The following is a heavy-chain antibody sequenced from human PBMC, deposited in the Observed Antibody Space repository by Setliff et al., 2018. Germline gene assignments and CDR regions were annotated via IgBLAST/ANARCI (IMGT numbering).Heavy chain of an antibody. CDR2: IYSGGST. J-gene: IGHJ6*02. CDR3: ARDKGSAAAGTAYYYGMDV. V-gene: IGHV3-66*01. Sequence: GGSLSLSCAASGFTVSSNYMSWVRQAPGKGLEWVSVIYSGGSTYYADSVKGRFTISRDNSKNTLYLQMNSLRAEDTAVYYCARDKGSAAAGTAYYYGMDVWGQGTTVTVS. D-gene: IGHD6-13*01. CDR1: GFTVSSNY.